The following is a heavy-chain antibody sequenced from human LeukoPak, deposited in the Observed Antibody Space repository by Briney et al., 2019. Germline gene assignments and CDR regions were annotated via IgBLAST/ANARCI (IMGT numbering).Heavy chain of an antibody. CDR1: NGAITGYY. V-gene: IGHV4-59*01. CDR3: ARGYSTSWTYYFDY. Sequence: SETLSLTCTLSNGAITGYYWGWIRQPPGKGLDWIGHLHYGGSTNYNPSLKSRVTISVDTSKNHFSLKLSSVTAADTAVYYCARGYSTSWTYYFDYWGQGALVTVSS. CDR2: LHYGGST. D-gene: IGHD6-13*01. J-gene: IGHJ4*02.